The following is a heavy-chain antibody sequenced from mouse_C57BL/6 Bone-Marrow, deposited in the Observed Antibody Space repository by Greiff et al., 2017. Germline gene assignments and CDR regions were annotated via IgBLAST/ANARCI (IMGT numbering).Heavy chain of an antibody. D-gene: IGHD2-1*01. J-gene: IGHJ1*03. CDR2: MDPNSGGT. V-gene: IGHV1-72*01. CDR3: AHGNYFYWYFAV. CDR1: GYTFTSYW. Sequence: VQLQQPGAELVKPGASVKLSCKASGYTFTSYWMHWVKQRPGRGLEWIGRMDPNSGGTKYNEKFKSKATLTVDKPSSTAYMQLSSLTSEDSAVDYCAHGNYFYWYFAVWGTGTTVNVSS.